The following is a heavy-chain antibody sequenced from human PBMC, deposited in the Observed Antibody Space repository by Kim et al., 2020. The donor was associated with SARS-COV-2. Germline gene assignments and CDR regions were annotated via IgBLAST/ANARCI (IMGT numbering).Heavy chain of an antibody. CDR3: AREATYSYGPGSARMDV. CDR1: GGSVTSADYY. Sequence: SETLSLTCTVSGGSVTSADYYWSWIRQPPGKGLEWIAYIYYSGSTYYNPSLKSRVTISRDTSKNQIFLRLSSVTAADTAMYYCAREATYSYGPGSARMDVWGQGTTVTVSS. J-gene: IGHJ6*02. D-gene: IGHD3-10*01. CDR2: IYYSGST. V-gene: IGHV4-30-4*01.